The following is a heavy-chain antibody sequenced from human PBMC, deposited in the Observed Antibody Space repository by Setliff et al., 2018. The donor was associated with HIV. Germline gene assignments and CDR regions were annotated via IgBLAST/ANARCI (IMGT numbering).Heavy chain of an antibody. J-gene: IGHJ4*02. Sequence: GASLRLSCAASGFTFSIYEMNWVRQAPGKGLEWVSYMTASGSNIYYADSVKGRFTISRDNAKNSLYLQMNSLRAEDTAIYYCARDDPAGGIDFWGQGTQVTVSS. CDR1: GFTFSIYE. D-gene: IGHD1-26*01. CDR2: MTASGSNI. V-gene: IGHV3-48*03. CDR3: ARDDPAGGIDF.